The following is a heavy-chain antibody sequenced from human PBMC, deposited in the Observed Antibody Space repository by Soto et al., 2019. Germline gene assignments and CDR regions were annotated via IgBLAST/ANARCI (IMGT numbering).Heavy chain of an antibody. D-gene: IGHD3-3*01. CDR2: INPNSGGT. Sequence: ASVKVSCKASGYTFTGYYMHWVRQAPGQGLEWMGWINPNSGGTNYAQKFQGRVTMTRDTSISTAYMELSRLRSDDTAVYYCAYTRGPYYDFWSGYYHWGQGTLVTVYS. CDR1: GYTFTGYY. J-gene: IGHJ5*02. V-gene: IGHV1-2*02. CDR3: AYTRGPYYDFWSGYYH.